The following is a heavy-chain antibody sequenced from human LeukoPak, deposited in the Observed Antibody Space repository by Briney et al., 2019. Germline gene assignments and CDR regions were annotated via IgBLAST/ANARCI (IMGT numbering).Heavy chain of an antibody. D-gene: IGHD5-18*01. CDR3: ARARYSYGYDDY. V-gene: IGHV4-34*01. CDR2: INHSGST. Sequence: SETLSLTCAVYGGSFSGYYWSWIRQPPGKGLEWIGEINHSGSTNYNPSLKSRVTISVDTSKNQFSLKLSSVTAADTAVYYCARARYSYGYDDYWGQGTLDTVSS. J-gene: IGHJ4*02. CDR1: GGSFSGYY.